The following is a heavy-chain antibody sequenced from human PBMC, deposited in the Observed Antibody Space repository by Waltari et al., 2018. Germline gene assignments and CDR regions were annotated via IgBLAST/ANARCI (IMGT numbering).Heavy chain of an antibody. CDR3: ARVSGSGSSSPYYGMDV. V-gene: IGHV3-21*01. CDR1: GFTFSSYS. J-gene: IGHJ6*02. Sequence: EVQLVESGGGLVKPGGSLRLSCAASGFTFSSYSMNWVRQAPGQGLEWVSSISSSSSYIYYADSVKGRFTISRDNAKNSLYLQMNSLRAEDTAVYYCARVSGSGSSSPYYGMDVWGQGTTVTVSS. CDR2: ISSSSSYI. D-gene: IGHD3-10*01.